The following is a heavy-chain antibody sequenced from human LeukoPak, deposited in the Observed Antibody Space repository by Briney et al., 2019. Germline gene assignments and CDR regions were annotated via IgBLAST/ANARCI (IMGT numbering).Heavy chain of an antibody. CDR3: ARESLVRGGFS. CDR1: GDSVSSNSAA. J-gene: IGHJ6*04. Sequence: SQTLSLTCAISGDSVSSNSAAWNWITPSPSRGLEWLGRTYYRSKWYNDYAVSVKSRITINPDTSKNQFSLQLNSVTPEDTAVYYCARESLVRGGFSWGKGSTVTVSS. D-gene: IGHD3-10*01. CDR2: TYYRSKWYN. V-gene: IGHV6-1*01.